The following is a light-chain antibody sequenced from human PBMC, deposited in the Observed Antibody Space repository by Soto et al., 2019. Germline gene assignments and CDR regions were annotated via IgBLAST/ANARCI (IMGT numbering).Light chain of an antibody. Sequence: EIVLTQSPGTLSLSPGERATLSCRASQSVMNNYLAWYQQRPGQAPRLLIYGASTRATGIPDRFTGSGSGTDFTLTISRLEPEDSAVHYCQQYGWAPLSTFGPGTKVDIK. V-gene: IGKV3-20*01. J-gene: IGKJ3*01. CDR3: QQYGWAPLST. CDR1: QSVMNNY. CDR2: GAS.